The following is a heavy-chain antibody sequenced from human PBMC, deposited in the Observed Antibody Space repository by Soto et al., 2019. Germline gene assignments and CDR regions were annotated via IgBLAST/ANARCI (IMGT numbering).Heavy chain of an antibody. D-gene: IGHD6-13*01. J-gene: IGHJ6*02. CDR1: VFTCSSYA. CDR2: ISYDGSNK. V-gene: IGHV3-30-3*01. CDR3: ARDFSSSWHYYGMDV. Sequence: GALRLSCAAPVFTCSSYAMHWVRQAPGKGLEWVAVISYDGSNKYYADSVKGRFTISRDNSKNTLYLQMNSLRAEDTAVYYCARDFSSSWHYYGMDVWGQGTTVTVSS.